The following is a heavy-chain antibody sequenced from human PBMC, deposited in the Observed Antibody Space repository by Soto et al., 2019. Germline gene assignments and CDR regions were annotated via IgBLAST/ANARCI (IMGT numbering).Heavy chain of an antibody. V-gene: IGHV4-30-2*01. CDR1: GVSISDGGYT. Sequence: SETLSLTCTVSGVSISDGGYTWSWIRQPPGKGLEWIGYIYHTKNTYYSPSLKSRVTMSVDRSRNQFSLRLSSVTAADAALYYCASTPGYCSGGSCYYGMDVWGQGTTVTVSS. J-gene: IGHJ6*02. CDR2: IYHTKNT. CDR3: ASTPGYCSGGSCYYGMDV. D-gene: IGHD2-15*01.